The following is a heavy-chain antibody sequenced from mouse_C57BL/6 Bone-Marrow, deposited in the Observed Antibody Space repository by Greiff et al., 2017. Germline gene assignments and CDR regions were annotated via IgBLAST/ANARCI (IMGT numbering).Heavy chain of an antibody. Sequence: EVKLMESGGGLVKPGGSLKLSCAASGFTFSDYGMHWVRQAPEKGLEWVAYISSGSSTIYYADTVKGRFTISRDNAKNTLFLQMTSLRSEGTAMYYCANMVTCACWVEGTLVTVSA. CDR3: ANMVTCAC. CDR2: ISSGSSTI. V-gene: IGHV5-17*01. J-gene: IGHJ3*01. CDR1: GFTFSDYG. D-gene: IGHD2-2*01.